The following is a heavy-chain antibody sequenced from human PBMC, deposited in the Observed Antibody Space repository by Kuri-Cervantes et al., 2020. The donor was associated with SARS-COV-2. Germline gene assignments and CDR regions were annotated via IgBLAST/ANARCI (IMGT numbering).Heavy chain of an antibody. J-gene: IGHJ6*02. CDR1: GGSIGSSHY. CDR3: ARGVGAAVAGTLITIYYYYGMDV. CDR2: INHSGST. Sequence: SETLSLTCTVSGGSIGSSHYWSWIRQPPGKGLEWIGEINHSGSTNYNPSLKSRVTISVDTSKNQFSLKLSSVTAADTAVYYCARGVGAAVAGTLITIYYYYGMDVWGQGTTVTVSS. D-gene: IGHD6-19*01. V-gene: IGHV4-34*01.